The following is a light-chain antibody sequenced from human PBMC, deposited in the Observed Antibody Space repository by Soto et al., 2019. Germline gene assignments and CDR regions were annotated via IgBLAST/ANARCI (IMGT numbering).Light chain of an antibody. V-gene: IGKV3-11*01. J-gene: IGKJ4*01. CDR1: QSISSY. CDR2: DAS. Sequence: EIVLTQSPATLSLSPGERATLSCRASQSISSYLAWYQQKPGQAPRLLIYDASNRATAVPGRFSGSGYGTDFTLTITSLGPEDLAVYYGQRRSRTFGGGTTVEL. CDR3: QRRSRT.